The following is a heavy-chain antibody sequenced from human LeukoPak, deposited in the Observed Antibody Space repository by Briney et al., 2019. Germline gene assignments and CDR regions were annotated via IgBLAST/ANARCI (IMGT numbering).Heavy chain of an antibody. J-gene: IGHJ3*02. CDR3: ANRGDSSGYAFDI. V-gene: IGHV3-30*18. Sequence: GGSLRLSCAASGFTFSSYGMHWVRQAPGQGLEWVAALSYDGSNKYYADSVKGRFTISRDNSKNTLYLQMNSLRAEDTAVYYCANRGDSSGYAFDIWGQGTMVTVSS. CDR2: LSYDGSNK. D-gene: IGHD3-22*01. CDR1: GFTFSSYG.